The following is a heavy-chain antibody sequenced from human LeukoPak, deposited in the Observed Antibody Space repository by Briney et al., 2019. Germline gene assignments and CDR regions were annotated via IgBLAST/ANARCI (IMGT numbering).Heavy chain of an antibody. Sequence: SETLSLTCTVSGDSISSYYCSWIRQPPGKGLEWIGYIYDSGSTNYNPSLKSRVTISVDTSKNQFSLKLNSVTAADTAVYYCARGSSGWSHFDYWGQGTLVTVSS. D-gene: IGHD6-19*01. V-gene: IGHV4-59*01. CDR1: GDSISSYY. CDR3: ARGSSGWSHFDY. J-gene: IGHJ4*02. CDR2: IYDSGST.